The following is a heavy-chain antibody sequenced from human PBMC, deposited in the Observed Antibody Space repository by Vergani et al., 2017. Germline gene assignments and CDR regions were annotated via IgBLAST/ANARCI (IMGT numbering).Heavy chain of an antibody. CDR3: ARDRRVTPPIYYYGMDV. D-gene: IGHD2-21*02. Sequence: QVQLQESGPGLVKPSETLSLTCTVSGGSISSYYWSWIRQPPGKGLEWIGYIYYSGSTNYNPPLKSRVTISVDTSKNQFSLKLSSVTAADTAVYYCARDRRVTPPIYYYGMDVWGQGTTVTVSS. J-gene: IGHJ6*02. CDR2: IYYSGST. V-gene: IGHV4-59*01. CDR1: GGSISSYY.